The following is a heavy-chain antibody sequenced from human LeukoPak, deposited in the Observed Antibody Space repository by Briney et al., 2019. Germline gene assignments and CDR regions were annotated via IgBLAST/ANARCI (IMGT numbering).Heavy chain of an antibody. D-gene: IGHD1-26*01. Sequence: GESLKISCKGSGYSFTSYWISWVRQMLGKGLEWMGRIDPSDSYTKYSPSLQGHVTISGDESISTAYLQWSSLKASDTAMYYCARHFLGELPDMDVWGQGTTVTVSS. J-gene: IGHJ6*02. V-gene: IGHV5-10-1*01. CDR2: IDPSDSYT. CDR1: GYSFTSYW. CDR3: ARHFLGELPDMDV.